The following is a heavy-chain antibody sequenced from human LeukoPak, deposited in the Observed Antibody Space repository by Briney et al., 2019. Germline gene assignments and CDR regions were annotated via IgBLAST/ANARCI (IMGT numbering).Heavy chain of an antibody. D-gene: IGHD3-16*01. V-gene: IGHV1-2*02. Sequence: ASVNVSCKASVYTFIDYYLHWVRQAPGQGLEWMAWINPKNGDTNYAQKFQGRVSMTRDTSISTAYMELSRLSSDDTAVYYCARAGTVMLLDYWGQGTLVTVSS. J-gene: IGHJ4*02. CDR3: ARAGTVMLLDY. CDR1: VYTFIDYY. CDR2: INPKNGDT.